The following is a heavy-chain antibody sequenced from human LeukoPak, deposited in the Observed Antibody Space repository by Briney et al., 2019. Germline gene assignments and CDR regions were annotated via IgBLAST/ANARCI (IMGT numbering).Heavy chain of an antibody. D-gene: IGHD2-15*01. V-gene: IGHV3-64D*09. CDR3: VKGVGYCSGCSCLPIDY. CDR1: GFTFSSYA. Sequence: GGSLTLSCSASGFTFSSYAMHWVRPARGKGLEDVAAISSNGGSTYYADPVKGRFTISRDNSKNTLYLQMSSLRAEDTAVYYCVKGVGYCSGCSCLPIDYWGQGTLVTVSS. CDR2: ISSNGGST. J-gene: IGHJ4*02.